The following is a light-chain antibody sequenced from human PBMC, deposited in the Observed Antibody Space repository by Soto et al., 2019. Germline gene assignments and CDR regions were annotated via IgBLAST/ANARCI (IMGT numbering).Light chain of an antibody. CDR1: SSNIGRNY. Sequence: QSVLTQPPSASGTPGQRVTISCSGSSSNIGRNYVYWYQQLPGTAPKLLIYRNDQRPSGVPDRLSGSKSGTSASLAISGLRSEDEADYYCAAWDDSLSGLYVFGPGTKLTVL. CDR2: RND. V-gene: IGLV1-47*01. J-gene: IGLJ1*01. CDR3: AAWDDSLSGLYV.